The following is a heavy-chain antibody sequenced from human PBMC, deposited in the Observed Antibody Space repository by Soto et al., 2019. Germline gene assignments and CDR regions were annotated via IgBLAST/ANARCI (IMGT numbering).Heavy chain of an antibody. D-gene: IGHD3-3*01. CDR2: ISGSGGST. CDR1: GFTFSSYA. J-gene: IGHJ4*02. CDR3: AKALEWSRHFDY. Sequence: EVQLLESGGGLVQPGGSLRLSCAASGFTFSSYAMSWVRQAPGKGLEWVSAISGSGGSTYYADSVKGRFTISRDKSKNTLYLQMNSLRAEDTAVYYCAKALEWSRHFDYWGQGTLVTVSS. V-gene: IGHV3-23*01.